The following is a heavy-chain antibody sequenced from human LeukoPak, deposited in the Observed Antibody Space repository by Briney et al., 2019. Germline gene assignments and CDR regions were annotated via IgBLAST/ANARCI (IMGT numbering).Heavy chain of an antibody. CDR1: GFTFDDYA. CDR3: ARDTVALDY. J-gene: IGHJ4*02. D-gene: IGHD4-23*01. V-gene: IGHV3-43D*03. CDR2: ISWDGGST. Sequence: GGSLRLSCAASGFTFDDYAMHWVRQAPGKGLEWVSLISWDGGSTYYADSVKGRFTISRDNSKNSLYLQMNSLRAEDTAVYYCARDTVALDYWGQGTLVTVS.